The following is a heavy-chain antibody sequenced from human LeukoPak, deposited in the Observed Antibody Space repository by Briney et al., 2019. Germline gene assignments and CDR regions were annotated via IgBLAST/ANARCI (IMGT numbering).Heavy chain of an antibody. CDR3: ARDYGDYGRYFDY. CDR2: ISAYNGNT. V-gene: IGHV1-18*04. CDR1: GYTFTSYY. J-gene: IGHJ4*02. Sequence: ASVKVSCKASGYTFTSYYMHWVRQAPGQGLEWMGWISAYNGNTNYAQKLQGRVTTTTDTSTSTAYMELRSLRSDDTAVYYCARDYGDYGRYFDYWGQGTLVTVSS. D-gene: IGHD4-17*01.